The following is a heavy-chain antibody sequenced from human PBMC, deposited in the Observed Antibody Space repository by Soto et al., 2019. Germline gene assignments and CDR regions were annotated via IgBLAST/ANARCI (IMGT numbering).Heavy chain of an antibody. Sequence: SETLSLTCAVYGGSFSGYYWSWIRQPPGKGLEWIGEINHSGSTNYNPSLKSRVTISVDTSKNQFSLKLSSVTAADTAVYYCARGGYDYIWGSYRDKFDYWGQGTLVTVSS. D-gene: IGHD3-16*02. CDR2: INHSGST. V-gene: IGHV4-34*01. J-gene: IGHJ4*02. CDR3: ARGGYDYIWGSYRDKFDY. CDR1: GGSFSGYY.